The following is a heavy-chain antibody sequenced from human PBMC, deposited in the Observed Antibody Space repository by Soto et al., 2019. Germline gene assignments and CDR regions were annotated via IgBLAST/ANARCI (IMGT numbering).Heavy chain of an antibody. CDR3: AREGYCSSTSCYYHMRTNYYCYYGMDV. Sequence: QVQLVQSGAEVKKPGSSVKVSCKASGGTFSSYAISWVRQAPGQGLEWMGGIIPIFGTANYAQKFQGRVTITADESTSTAYMELSSLRSEDTAVYYCAREGYCSSTSCYYHMRTNYYCYYGMDVWGQGTTVTVSS. J-gene: IGHJ6*02. CDR2: IIPIFGTA. CDR1: GGTFSSYA. D-gene: IGHD2-2*01. V-gene: IGHV1-69*01.